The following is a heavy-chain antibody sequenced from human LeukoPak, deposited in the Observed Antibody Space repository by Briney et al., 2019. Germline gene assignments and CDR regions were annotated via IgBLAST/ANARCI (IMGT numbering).Heavy chain of an antibody. J-gene: IGHJ4*02. CDR1: GYSFTGYW. D-gene: IGHD6-13*01. Sequence: ESLKISLKGSGYSFTGYWLGRVRSMPGKGLEWMWMIYPGYYDTRYSRSFQVQVTISADKSISTAYLQWSSLKASDTAMYYCARQAGYSSSWFDYWGQGTLVTVSS. CDR3: ARQAGYSSSWFDY. V-gene: IGHV5-51*01. CDR2: IYPGYYDT.